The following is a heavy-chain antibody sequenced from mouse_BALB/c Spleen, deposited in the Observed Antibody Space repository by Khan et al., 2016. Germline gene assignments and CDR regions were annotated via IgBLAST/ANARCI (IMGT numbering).Heavy chain of an antibody. Sequence: QVQLVQSGPELKKPGETVRISCKASGYTFTNAGMQWVQKMPGKGLKWIGWINTHSGVPKYAEDFKGRFAFSLETSASTVYLQITNLTNEDTATXCWARGGATNDRGDGGAMDYWGQGTSVTVSS. CDR1: GYTFTNAG. D-gene: IGHD6-1*01. J-gene: IGHJ4*01. CDR2: INTHSGVP. CDR3: ARGGATNDRGDGGAMDY. V-gene: IGHV9-4*02.